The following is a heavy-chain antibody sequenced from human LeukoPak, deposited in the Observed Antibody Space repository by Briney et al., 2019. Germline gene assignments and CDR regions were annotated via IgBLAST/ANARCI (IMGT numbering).Heavy chain of an antibody. V-gene: IGHV3-21*01. CDR2: ISSSSSYI. Sequence: GGSLRLSCAASGFRFSSYAMSWVRQAPGKGLEWVSSISSSSSYIYYADSVKGRFTISRDNAKNSLYLQMNSLRAEDTAVYYCARERRGPGAFDIWGQGTMVTVSS. CDR1: GFRFSSYA. J-gene: IGHJ3*02. D-gene: IGHD5-12*01. CDR3: ARERRGPGAFDI.